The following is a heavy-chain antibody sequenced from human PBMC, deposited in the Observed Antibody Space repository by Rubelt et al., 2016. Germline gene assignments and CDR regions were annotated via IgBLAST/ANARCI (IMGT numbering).Heavy chain of an antibody. J-gene: IGHJ4*02. CDR2: IYYSGST. D-gene: IGHD3-3*01. CDR1: GGSISSSSYY. CDR3: ARGRFLEWLPPDY. Sequence: QLQLQESGPGLVKPSETLSLTCTVSGGSISSSSYYWGWIRQPPGKGLEWIGSIYYSGSTYYNPSLKSRVTISVYTSKNPFSLKLSSVTAADTAVYYCARGRFLEWLPPDYWGQGTLVTVSS. V-gene: IGHV4-39*01.